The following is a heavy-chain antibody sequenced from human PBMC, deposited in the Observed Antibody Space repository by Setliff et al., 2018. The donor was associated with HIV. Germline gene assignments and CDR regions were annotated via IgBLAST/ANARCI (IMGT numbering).Heavy chain of an antibody. D-gene: IGHD3-16*01. Sequence: SVKVSCKAPGGTFSSYAISWVRQAPGQGLEWMGGIIPILGIANYAQKFQGRVTITADESTSTAYMELSSLRSEDTAVYYCARGDVEAFDIWGQGTMVTVSS. CDR3: ARGDVEAFDI. J-gene: IGHJ3*02. CDR2: IIPILGIA. CDR1: GGTFSSYA. V-gene: IGHV1-69*10.